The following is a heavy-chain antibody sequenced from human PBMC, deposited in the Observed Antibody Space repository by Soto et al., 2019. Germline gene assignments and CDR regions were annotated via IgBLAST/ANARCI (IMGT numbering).Heavy chain of an antibody. D-gene: IGHD3-3*01. CDR1: GVSISSGHW. Sequence: QVQLQESGPGLLKPSGTLSLTCVVSGVSISSGHWWTWVRQPPGKGLEWIGEIYHSGGTSYNPSLKSRVTNSVAHSQNPLSLKPRSVTAADTAGYYWGKSNKSVTLFGVVLDKMDVWGQGTTVTISS. CDR3: GKSNKSVTLFGVVLDKMDV. V-gene: IGHV4-4*02. J-gene: IGHJ6*02. CDR2: IYHSGGT.